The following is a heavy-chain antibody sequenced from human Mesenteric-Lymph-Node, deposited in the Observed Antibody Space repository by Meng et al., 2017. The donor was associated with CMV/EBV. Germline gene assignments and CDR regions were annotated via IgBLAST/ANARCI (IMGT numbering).Heavy chain of an antibody. CDR2: INPNTGGT. CDR3: ARGGRGGYQLQGWFDP. D-gene: IGHD2-2*01. J-gene: IGHJ5*02. Sequence: VSCKASGYTFTGHYMHWVRQAPGQGLEWMGWINPNTGGTHYAQEFQGRVTMTRDTSISTVYMELIRLKSDDTAVYYCARGGRGGYQLQGWFDPWGQGTLVTVSS. CDR1: GYTFTGHY. V-gene: IGHV1-2*02.